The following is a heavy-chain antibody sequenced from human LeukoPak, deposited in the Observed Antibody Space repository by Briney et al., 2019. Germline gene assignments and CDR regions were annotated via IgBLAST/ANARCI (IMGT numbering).Heavy chain of an antibody. D-gene: IGHD3-3*01. CDR3: ARIDFWYAFDI. V-gene: IGHV4-30-4*08. CDR1: GGSISSGDYY. J-gene: IGHJ3*02. Sequence: SETMSLTCTVSGGSISSGDYYWSWIRQPPGKGLEWIGYIYYSGSTYYNPSLKSRVTISVDTSKNQFSLKLSSVTAADTAVYYCARIDFWYAFDIWGQGTMVTVSS. CDR2: IYYSGST.